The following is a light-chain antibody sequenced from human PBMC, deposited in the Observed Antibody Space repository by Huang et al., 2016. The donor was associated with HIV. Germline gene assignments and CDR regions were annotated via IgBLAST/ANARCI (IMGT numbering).Light chain of an antibody. CDR3: QQYENWPPEYT. CDR1: QNVRSS. CDR2: GAS. Sequence: EIVLTQSPAILSVSPGERATLSCRASQNVRSSFAWYQQRPGQPPRLLISGASTRATGSPARFSGSGSGTEFTRTISSLQSEDVAVYYCQQYENWPPEYTFGQGTKLEL. V-gene: IGKV3-15*01. J-gene: IGKJ2*01.